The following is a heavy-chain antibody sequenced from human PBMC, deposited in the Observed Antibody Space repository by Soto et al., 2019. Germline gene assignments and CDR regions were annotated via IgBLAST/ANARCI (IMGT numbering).Heavy chain of an antibody. CDR2: THSSGST. V-gene: IGHV4-59*08. CDR1: GGSISSHY. Sequence: PSETLSLTCTVSGGSISSHYWSWIRQPPGKGLEWIAYTHSSGSTSYNPSLKSRVTISIDTSKDQFSLKLTSVTAADTAVYYCARHLTRDSSGYTVYYFDYWGQGTLVTVSS. CDR3: ARHLTRDSSGYTVYYFDY. D-gene: IGHD3-22*01. J-gene: IGHJ4*02.